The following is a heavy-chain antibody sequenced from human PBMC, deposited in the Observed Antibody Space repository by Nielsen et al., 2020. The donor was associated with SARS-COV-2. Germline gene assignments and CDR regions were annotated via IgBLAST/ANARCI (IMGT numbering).Heavy chain of an antibody. CDR2: ISWNSGSI. V-gene: IGHV3-9*01. CDR3: AKDIRRVRGVIGSAWDI. D-gene: IGHD3-10*01. Sequence: GGSLRLSCAASGFTFDDYAMHWVRHAPGKGLEWVSGISWNSGSIGYADSVKGRFTISRDNAKNSLYLQMNSLRAEDTALYYCAKDIRRVRGVIGSAWDIWGQGTMVTVSS. CDR1: GFTFDDYA. J-gene: IGHJ3*02.